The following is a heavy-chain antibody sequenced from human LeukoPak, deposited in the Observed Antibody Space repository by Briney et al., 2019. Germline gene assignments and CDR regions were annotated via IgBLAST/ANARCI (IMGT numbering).Heavy chain of an antibody. V-gene: IGHV3-48*03. CDR1: GFTFSSYE. CDR2: ISSSGSTI. J-gene: IGHJ4*02. CDR3: ARDLKTYSSSSW. Sequence: GGSLRPSCAASGFTFSSYEMNWVRQAPGKGLEWVSYISSSGSTIYYADSVKGRFTISRDNAKNSLYLQMDSLRAEDTAVYYCARDLKTYSSSSWWSQGTPVTVSS. D-gene: IGHD6-13*01.